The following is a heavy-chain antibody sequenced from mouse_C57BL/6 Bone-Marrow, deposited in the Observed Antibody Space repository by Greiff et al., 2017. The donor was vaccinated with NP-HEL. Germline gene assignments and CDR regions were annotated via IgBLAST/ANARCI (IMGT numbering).Heavy chain of an antibody. D-gene: IGHD1-1*01. Sequence: QVQLQQPGAELVKPGASVKLSCKASGYTFTSYWMHWVKQRPGQGLEWIGMIHPNSGSTNYNEKFKSKATLTVDKSSSTAYMQLSSLTSEDSAVYYCARSGGSSYDFAYWGQGTTLTVSS. CDR2: IHPNSGST. V-gene: IGHV1-64*01. J-gene: IGHJ2*01. CDR3: ARSGGSSYDFAY. CDR1: GYTFTSYW.